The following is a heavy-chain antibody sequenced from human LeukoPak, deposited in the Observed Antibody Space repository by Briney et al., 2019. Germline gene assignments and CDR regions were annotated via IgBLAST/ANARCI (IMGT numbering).Heavy chain of an antibody. J-gene: IGHJ6*02. Sequence: SQTLSLTCTVSGGSISSGGYYWSWIRQHPGKGLEWIGYIYYSGSTYYNPSLKSRVTISVDTSKNQFSLKLSSVTAADTAVYYCARDTTYCSGGSCYGDYYYYGMDVWGQGTTVTVSS. CDR3: ARDTTYCSGGSCYGDYYYYGMDV. D-gene: IGHD2-15*01. CDR1: GGSISSGGYY. CDR2: IYYSGST. V-gene: IGHV4-31*03.